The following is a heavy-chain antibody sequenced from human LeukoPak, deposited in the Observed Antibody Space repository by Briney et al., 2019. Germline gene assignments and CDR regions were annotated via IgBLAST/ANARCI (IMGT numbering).Heavy chain of an antibody. J-gene: IGHJ3*02. CDR1: GGTFSSYA. CDR2: IIPIFGTA. CDR3: ARLEWFGEDGESDAFDI. D-gene: IGHD3-10*01. V-gene: IGHV1-69*06. Sequence: SVKVSCKASGGTFSSYAISWVRQAPGQGLEWMGGIIPIFGTANYAQKFQGRVTITADKSTSTAYMELSSLRSEDTAVYYCARLEWFGEDGESDAFDIWGQGTMVTVSS.